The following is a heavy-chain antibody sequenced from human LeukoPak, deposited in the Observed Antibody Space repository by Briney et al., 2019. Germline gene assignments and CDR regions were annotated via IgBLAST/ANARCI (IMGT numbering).Heavy chain of an antibody. V-gene: IGHV1-2*02. J-gene: IGHJ3*02. CDR1: GYTFTGYY. CDR2: INPNSGGT. D-gene: IGHD2-15*01. CDR3: ARMVDWVAFDI. Sequence: GASVKISCKASGYTFTGYYMHWVRQAPGQGLVWMGWINPNSGGTNYAQKFQGRVTMSRDTSISTAYMELSRLRSDDTAVYYCARMVDWVAFDIWGQGTMVTVSS.